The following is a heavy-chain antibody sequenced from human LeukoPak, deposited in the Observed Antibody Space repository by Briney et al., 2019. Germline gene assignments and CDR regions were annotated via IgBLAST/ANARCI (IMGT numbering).Heavy chain of an antibody. CDR1: GGSISSSSYY. J-gene: IGHJ4*02. V-gene: IGHV4-39*07. D-gene: IGHD6-6*01. Sequence: SETLSLTCTVSGGSISSSSYYWGWIRQPPGKGLEWIGSIYYSGSTYYNPSLKSRVTISVDTSKNQFSLKLSSVTAADTAVYYCAREGYSSSLDYWGQGTLVTVFS. CDR3: AREGYSSSLDY. CDR2: IYYSGST.